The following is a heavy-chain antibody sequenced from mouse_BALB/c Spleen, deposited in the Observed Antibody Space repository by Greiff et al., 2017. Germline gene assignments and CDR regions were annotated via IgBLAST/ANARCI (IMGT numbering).Heavy chain of an antibody. CDR1: GYTFTSYW. CDR3: ARPSWYFDV. Sequence: QVQLQQSGAELAKPGASVKMSCKASGYTFTSYWMHWVKQRPGQGLEWIGYINPSTGYTEYNQKFKDKATLTADKSSSTAYMQLSSLTSEDSAVYYCARPSWYFDVWGAGTTVTVSS. J-gene: IGHJ1*01. V-gene: IGHV1-7*01. CDR2: INPSTGYT.